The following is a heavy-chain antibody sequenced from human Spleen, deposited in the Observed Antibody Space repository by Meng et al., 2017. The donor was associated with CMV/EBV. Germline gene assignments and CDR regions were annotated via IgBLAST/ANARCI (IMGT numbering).Heavy chain of an antibody. D-gene: IGHD2-2*01. Sequence: GESLKISCAASGFTFSDYAMSWVRQAPGKGLEWVSSIRATGVDTYYADSVRGRFTISKDNSKNTLFLQMNSLRAEDTALYYCAKAGDIVVVPAAQPYRQYYFDYWGQGTLVTVSS. CDR2: IRATGVDT. J-gene: IGHJ4*02. V-gene: IGHV3-23*01. CDR3: AKAGDIVVVPAAQPYRQYYFDY. CDR1: GFTFSDYA.